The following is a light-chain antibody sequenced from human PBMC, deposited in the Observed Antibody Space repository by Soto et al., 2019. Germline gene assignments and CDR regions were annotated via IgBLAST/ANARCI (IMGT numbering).Light chain of an antibody. J-gene: IGKJ4*01. CDR1: QDIGNY. CDR2: DAS. V-gene: IGKV1-33*01. CDR3: HQYFNPRT. Sequence: DILLTQSPSSLSASVGDSVTITCQASQDIGNYLSWYQQKLGKAPKLLIYDASNLETGVPSRFSGSGSGTEFTFTISSLQPEDTATYYCHQYFNPRTFGGGTKV.